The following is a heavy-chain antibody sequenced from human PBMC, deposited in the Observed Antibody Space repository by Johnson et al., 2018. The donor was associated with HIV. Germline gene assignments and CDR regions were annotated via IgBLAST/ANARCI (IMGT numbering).Heavy chain of an antibody. V-gene: IGHV3-38-3*01. Sequence: VQEVESGGGLVQPGRSLRLSCAASGFTVSSNEMSWVRQAPGKGLEWVSSISGGCTYYADSRKGRFTISRDNSKNTLDLQMNSLRAEDTAVYACAREMNAGNDAFDIWGQGTMVTVSS. CDR3: AREMNAGNDAFDI. CDR2: ISGGCT. J-gene: IGHJ3*02. CDR1: GFTVSSNE.